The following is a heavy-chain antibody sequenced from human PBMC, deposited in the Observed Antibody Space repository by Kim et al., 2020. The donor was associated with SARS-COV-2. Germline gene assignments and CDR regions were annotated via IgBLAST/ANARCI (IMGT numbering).Heavy chain of an antibody. V-gene: IGHV5-51*01. CDR2: IYPGDSDT. CDR3: ARILGYCTNGVCHFDAFDI. D-gene: IGHD2-8*01. CDR1: GYSFTSYW. J-gene: IGHJ3*02. Sequence: GESLKISCKGSGYSFTSYWIGWVRQMPGKGLEWMGIIYPGDSDTRYSPSFQGQVTISADKSISTAYLQWSSLKASDTAMYYRARILGYCTNGVCHFDAFDIWGQGTMVTVSS.